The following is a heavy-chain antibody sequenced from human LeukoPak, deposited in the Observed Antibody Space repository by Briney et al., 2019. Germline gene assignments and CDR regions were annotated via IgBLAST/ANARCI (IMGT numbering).Heavy chain of an antibody. CDR3: ASFLWDSSGWLPVDY. Sequence: SETLSLTCTVSGGSISNYYWSWIRQPPGKGLEWIGYIYSSGSTNYNPSLKSRVTISVDTPKNQFSLKLSSVTAADTAVYYCASFLWDSSGWLPVDYWGQGTLVTVSS. CDR2: IYSSGST. D-gene: IGHD6-19*01. J-gene: IGHJ4*02. CDR1: GGSISNYY. V-gene: IGHV4-59*12.